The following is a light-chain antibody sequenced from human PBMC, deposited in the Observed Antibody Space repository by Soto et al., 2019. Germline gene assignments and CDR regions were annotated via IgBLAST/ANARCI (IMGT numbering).Light chain of an antibody. CDR1: QGISSW. CDR3: QPANSFPFT. Sequence: DIQMTQSPSSVSASVGDRVTITCRASQGISSWLAWDQQKPGKATKLLIYDASKLQSGVPSRFRGSVSSTDVPPTIRGLQPEDFATYYCQPANSFPFTFGPGTKVDIK. CDR2: DAS. V-gene: IGKV1-12*01. J-gene: IGKJ3*01.